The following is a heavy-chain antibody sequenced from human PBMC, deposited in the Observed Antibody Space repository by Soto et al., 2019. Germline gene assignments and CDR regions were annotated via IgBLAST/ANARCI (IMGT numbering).Heavy chain of an antibody. V-gene: IGHV4-30-4*01. CDR1: GGSISSGDYY. J-gene: IGHJ6*02. CDR2: IYYSGST. CDR3: ASSGCGGDCYSAYYYYGMDV. Sequence: SETLSLTCTVSGGSISSGDYYWSWIRQPPGKGLEWIGYIYYSGSTYYNPSLKSRVTISVDTSKNQFSLKLSSVTAADTAVYYCASSGCGGDCYSAYYYYGMDVWGQGTTVT. D-gene: IGHD2-21*02.